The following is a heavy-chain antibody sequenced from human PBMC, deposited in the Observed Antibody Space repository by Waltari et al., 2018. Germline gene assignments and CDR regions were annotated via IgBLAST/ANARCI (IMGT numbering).Heavy chain of an antibody. D-gene: IGHD1-1*01. J-gene: IGHJ4*02. V-gene: IGHV4-4*02. CDR3: ARDRGRGLYLDT. CDR1: GDSMSTSDY. Sequence: QLQLQESGPGLVKPSGTLSLICAVPGDSMSTSDYWGWVRQPPGKGLEWRGQVRGDGKTNYNPSFASRVTMSLDTSTYHFALKLTSATAADTALYYCARDRGRGLYLDTWGQGTLVTVSP. CDR2: VRGDGKT.